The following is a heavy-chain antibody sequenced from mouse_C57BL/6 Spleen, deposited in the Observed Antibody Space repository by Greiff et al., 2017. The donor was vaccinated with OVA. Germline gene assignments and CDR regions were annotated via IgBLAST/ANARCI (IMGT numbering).Heavy chain of an antibody. Sequence: VHVKQSGPELVKPGASVKIPCKASGYTFTDYNMDWVKQSHGKSLEWIGDINPNNGGTIYNQKFKGKATLTVDKSSSTAYMELRSLTSEDTAVYYCARRDNYYGSSYYAMDYWGQGTSVTVSS. D-gene: IGHD1-1*01. CDR2: INPNNGGT. J-gene: IGHJ4*01. CDR1: GYTFTDYN. CDR3: ARRDNYYGSSYYAMDY. V-gene: IGHV1-18*01.